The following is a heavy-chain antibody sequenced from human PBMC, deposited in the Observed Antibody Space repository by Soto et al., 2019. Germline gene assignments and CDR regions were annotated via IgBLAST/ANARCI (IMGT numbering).Heavy chain of an antibody. CDR1: GGSISSSSYY. J-gene: IGHJ6*02. D-gene: IGHD3-10*02. V-gene: IGHV4-39*07. CDR3: ASVRGGYYYAMDV. Sequence: SETLSLTCTVSGGSISSSSYYWDWIRQPPGKGLEWIGSISYSGSTYYNPSLKSRVTISVDKSKNQFSLKLSSVTAADTAVYYCASVRGGYYYAMDVWGQGTTVT. CDR2: ISYSGST.